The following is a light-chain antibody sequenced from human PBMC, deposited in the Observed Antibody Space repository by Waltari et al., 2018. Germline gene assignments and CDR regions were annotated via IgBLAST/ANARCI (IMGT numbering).Light chain of an antibody. CDR2: DVT. Sequence: QSALTQPASVSGSPGQSISIPCSGTGSGLGASDYVSWYQLHPGKAPQVIIYDVTNRAAGVSHRFSASKSANTAPLSISGLQPEDEADYYCSSQTLDGVVLFGGGTKLTVL. J-gene: IGLJ2*01. CDR3: SSQTLDGVVL. V-gene: IGLV2-14*03. CDR1: GSGLGASDY.